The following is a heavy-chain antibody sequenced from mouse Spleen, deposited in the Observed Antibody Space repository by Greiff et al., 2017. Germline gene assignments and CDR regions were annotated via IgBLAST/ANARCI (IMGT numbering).Heavy chain of an antibody. J-gene: IGHJ3*01. CDR2: IDPENGDT. CDR3: NGDLFAY. V-gene: IGHV14-4*02. Sequence: VQLQQSGAELVRSGASVKLSCTASGFNIKDYYMHWVKQRPEQGLEWIGWIDPENGDTEYAPKFQGKATMTADTSSNTAYLQLSSLTSEDTAVYYCNGDLFAYWGQGTLVTVSA. CDR1: GFNIKDYY.